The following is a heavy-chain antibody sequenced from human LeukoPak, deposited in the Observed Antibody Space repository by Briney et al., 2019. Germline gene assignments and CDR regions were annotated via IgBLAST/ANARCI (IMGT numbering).Heavy chain of an antibody. J-gene: IGHJ4*02. V-gene: IGHV5-51*01. CDR1: GYTFSGYW. Sequence: GESLKISCKGSGYTFSGYWIGGVRQMPGKGLEWMGIIYPGDSDTRYSPSLQGQVTISVDTSIGTAYLQWSSLKASDTAIYYCARQNDFRLDYWGQGTLVTVSS. D-gene: IGHD3-3*01. CDR2: IYPGDSDT. CDR3: ARQNDFRLDY.